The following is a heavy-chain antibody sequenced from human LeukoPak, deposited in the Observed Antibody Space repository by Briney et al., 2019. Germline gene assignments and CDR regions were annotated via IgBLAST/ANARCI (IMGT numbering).Heavy chain of an antibody. D-gene: IGHD6-19*01. CDR2: IQSSGST. CDR1: GGSISSDY. CDR3: ARDRGSGWYEY. J-gene: IGHJ4*02. V-gene: IGHV4-4*07. Sequence: SETLSLTCSVSGGSISSDYWNWIRQPAGKGLEWIGRIQSSGSTNYNPSLKSRLTMSVDKSKNQCSLKLMSVTAADTAVYYCARDRGSGWYEYWGQGNLVTVSS.